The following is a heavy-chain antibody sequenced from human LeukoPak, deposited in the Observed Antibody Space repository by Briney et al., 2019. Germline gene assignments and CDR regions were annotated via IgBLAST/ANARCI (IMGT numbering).Heavy chain of an antibody. J-gene: IGHJ6*02. CDR3: AREYRGMDV. V-gene: IGHV1-2*02. D-gene: IGHD3-16*02. CDR1: GYTFTGYY. CDR2: INPNSGGT. Sequence: ASVKVSCKASGYTFTGYYMHWVRQAPGQGLEWMGWINPNSGGTNYAQKFQGRVTMTRDTSTSTVYMELSSLRSEDTAVYYCAREYRGMDVWGQGTTVTVSS.